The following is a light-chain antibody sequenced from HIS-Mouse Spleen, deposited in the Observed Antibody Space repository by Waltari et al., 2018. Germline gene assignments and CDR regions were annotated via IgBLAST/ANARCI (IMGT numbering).Light chain of an antibody. CDR2: EDS. J-gene: IGLJ3*02. CDR1: ALTKKY. CDR3: YSAADNNLGV. V-gene: IGLV3-10*01. Sequence: SYELTQPPSVSVSPGQTARITCSGDALTKKYAYWYQQKSGQAPVLVIYEDSKRPSGIPERFSGSSSGTMATLTISGAQVEDEADYYCYSAADNNLGVFGGGTKLTVL.